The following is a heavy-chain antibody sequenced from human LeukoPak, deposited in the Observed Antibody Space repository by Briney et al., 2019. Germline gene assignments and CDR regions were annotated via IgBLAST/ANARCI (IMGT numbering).Heavy chain of an antibody. V-gene: IGHV4-4*07. CDR1: GGSISSYY. D-gene: IGHD3-10*01. J-gene: IGHJ5*02. Sequence: SETLSLTCTVSGGSISSYYWSWIRQPAGKGLEWIGCIYNSGSTNYNPSLKSRVTMSVDTSKKQFPLKLSSVTAAHTAVSYCAGAGYYYGSGSHDGFDPWGQGTLVTVSS. CDR3: AGAGYYYGSGSHDGFDP. CDR2: IYNSGST.